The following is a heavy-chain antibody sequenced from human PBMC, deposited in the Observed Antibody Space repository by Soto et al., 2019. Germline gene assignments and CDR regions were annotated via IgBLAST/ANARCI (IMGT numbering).Heavy chain of an antibody. J-gene: IGHJ4*02. CDR3: ARALAGYSSSWFPFDY. CDR1: GFTFSSYW. CDR2: IKQDGSEK. Sequence: GGSLRLSCAASGFTFSSYWMSWVRQAPGKGLEWVANIKQDGSEKYYVDSVKGRFTISRDNAKNSLYLQMNSLRAEDTAVYYCARALAGYSSSWFPFDYWGQGTLVTVSS. V-gene: IGHV3-7*01. D-gene: IGHD6-13*01.